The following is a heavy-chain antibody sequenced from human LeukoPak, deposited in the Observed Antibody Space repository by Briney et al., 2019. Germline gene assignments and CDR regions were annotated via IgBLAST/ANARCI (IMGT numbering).Heavy chain of an antibody. J-gene: IGHJ4*02. D-gene: IGHD3-10*01. CDR1: GASINGPW. Sequence: ETLCLSCSDPGASINGPWPSWIRQPPGRGLEWSAYIHHTGDTNYNPSLKGRVFISLDTSKNHVSLMLPYVTAADTAVYFCATHVLFDTANPSFWFGMGGQGKVVTVS. CDR3: ATHVLFDTANPSFWFGM. V-gene: IGHV4-59*08. CDR2: IHHTGDT.